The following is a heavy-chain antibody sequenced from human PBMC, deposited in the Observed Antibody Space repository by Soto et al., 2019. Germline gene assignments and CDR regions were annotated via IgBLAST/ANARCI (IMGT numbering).Heavy chain of an antibody. V-gene: IGHV4-34*01. J-gene: IGHJ3*02. CDR2: IDQTDHSGST. Sequence: SETLSLTCTVYGESFSGYYWSWIRQPPEKGLEWIGEIDQTDHSGSTNYNPSLKSRVSISLDTSKNHFSLKLSSVTAADTAVYYCARREVGGFTTPGIDAFDIWGQGTMVTVSS. CDR3: ARREVGGFTTPGIDAFDI. D-gene: IGHD3-16*01. CDR1: GESFSGYY.